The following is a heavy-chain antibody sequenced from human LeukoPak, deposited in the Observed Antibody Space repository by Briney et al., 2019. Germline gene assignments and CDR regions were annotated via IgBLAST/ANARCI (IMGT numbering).Heavy chain of an antibody. D-gene: IGHD2-2*01. Sequence: SETLSLTCTVSGASISTYYWSWIRQPAGKGLEWIGRIYTSGSTNYNPSLKSRVTMSVDTSKNQFSLKLSSVTAADTAVYYCARDPEIPAAYTSLYYYYGMDVWGQGTTVTVSS. CDR2: IYTSGST. CDR3: ARDPEIPAAYTSLYYYYGMDV. V-gene: IGHV4-4*07. CDR1: GASISTYY. J-gene: IGHJ6*02.